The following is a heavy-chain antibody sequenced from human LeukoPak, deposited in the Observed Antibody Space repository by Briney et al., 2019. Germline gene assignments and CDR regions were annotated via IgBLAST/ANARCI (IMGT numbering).Heavy chain of an antibody. D-gene: IGHD2-21*02. Sequence: ASVKVSCKASGYTFTSYGISWVRQAPGQGLEWMGWISAYNGNTNYAQKLQGRVTMTTDTSTSTAYMELRSLRSGDTAVYSCARGVTARGFYYYMDIWGRGTTVTISS. CDR1: GYTFTSYG. V-gene: IGHV1-18*01. CDR3: ARGVTARGFYYYMDI. CDR2: ISAYNGNT. J-gene: IGHJ6*03.